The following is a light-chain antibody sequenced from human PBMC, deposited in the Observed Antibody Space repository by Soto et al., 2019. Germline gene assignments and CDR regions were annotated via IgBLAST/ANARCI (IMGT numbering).Light chain of an antibody. Sequence: EIVLTQSPATLSVSLGHSATLSCRASQSVSLSLAWYQMRPGQPPQLLIYGASTRATDIPARFSGSGSGTDFTLTISSLQSEDFAVYFCQQYHIWPSWTFGQGTKVELK. V-gene: IGKV3-15*01. J-gene: IGKJ1*01. CDR1: QSVSLS. CDR2: GAS. CDR3: QQYHIWPSWT.